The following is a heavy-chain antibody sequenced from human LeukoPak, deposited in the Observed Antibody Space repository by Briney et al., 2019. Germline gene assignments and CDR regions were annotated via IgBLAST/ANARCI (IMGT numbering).Heavy chain of an antibody. Sequence: GGSLRLSCAASGLTFSSYEMNWVRQAPGKGLEWVSYISSSGSTIYYADSVKGRFTISRDNAKNSLYLQMNSLRAEDTAVYYCARDSTHCSSTSCYFDYWGQGTLVTVSS. CDR2: ISSSGSTI. D-gene: IGHD2-2*01. CDR1: GLTFSSYE. CDR3: ARDSTHCSSTSCYFDY. V-gene: IGHV3-48*03. J-gene: IGHJ4*02.